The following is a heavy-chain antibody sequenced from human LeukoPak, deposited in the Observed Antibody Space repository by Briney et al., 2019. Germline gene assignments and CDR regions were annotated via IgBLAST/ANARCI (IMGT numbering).Heavy chain of an antibody. CDR2: ISSSGSTI. D-gene: IGHD6-13*01. Sequence: GGSLRLSCAASGFTFSDHYMSWIRQAPGKGLEWVSYISSSGSTIYYADSVKGRFTISRDNARNSLYLQMNSLRAENTAVYYCARDLAAGTDTWGQGTLVTVSS. CDR3: ARDLAAGTDT. V-gene: IGHV3-11*01. J-gene: IGHJ5*02. CDR1: GFTFSDHY.